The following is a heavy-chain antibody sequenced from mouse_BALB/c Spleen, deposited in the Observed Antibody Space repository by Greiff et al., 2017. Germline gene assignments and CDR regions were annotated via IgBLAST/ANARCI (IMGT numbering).Heavy chain of an antibody. CDR3: TSTGDGIDY. J-gene: IGHJ2*01. CDR1: GYTFSSYW. V-gene: IGHV1-9*01. Sequence: QVQLQQSGAELMKPGASVKISCKATGYTFSSYWIEWVKQRPGHGLEWIGEILPGSGSTNYNEKFKGKATFTADTSSNTAYLQLSSLTSEDTAVYYCTSTGDGIDYWGQGTTLTVSS. D-gene: IGHD2-1*01. CDR2: ILPGSGST.